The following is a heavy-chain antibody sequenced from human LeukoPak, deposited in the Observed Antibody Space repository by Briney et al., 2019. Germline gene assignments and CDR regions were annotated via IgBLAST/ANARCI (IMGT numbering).Heavy chain of an antibody. D-gene: IGHD1-26*01. CDR2: ISSSGSTI. J-gene: IGHJ5*02. Sequence: PGGSLRLSCAASGFTFSNAWMSWVRQAPGKGLEWVSYISSSGSTIYYADSVKGRFTISRDNAKNSLYLQMNSLRAEDTAVYYCARSSGSYGFYWFDPWGQGTLVTVSS. CDR1: GFTFSNAW. V-gene: IGHV3-11*04. CDR3: ARSSGSYGFYWFDP.